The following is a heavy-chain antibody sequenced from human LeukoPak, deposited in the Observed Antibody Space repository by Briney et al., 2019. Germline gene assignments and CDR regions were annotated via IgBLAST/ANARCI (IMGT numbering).Heavy chain of an antibody. Sequence: GGSLRLSSAASGFTFSDYYMSWIRQAPGEGLEWVSYISSSGSTIYYADSVKGRFTISMDNAKNSLYLQMNSLRAEDTAVYYCARDSPGLKGQYFQHWGQGTLVTVSS. CDR1: GFTFSDYY. CDR3: ARDSPGLKGQYFQH. CDR2: ISSSGSTI. V-gene: IGHV3-11*01. J-gene: IGHJ1*01.